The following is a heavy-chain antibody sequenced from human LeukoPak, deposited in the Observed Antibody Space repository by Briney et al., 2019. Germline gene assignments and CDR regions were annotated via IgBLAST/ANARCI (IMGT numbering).Heavy chain of an antibody. V-gene: IGHV3-30-3*01. J-gene: IGHJ4*02. CDR1: KFTYA. D-gene: IGHD6-25*01. CDR3: ARDQDDYSSGLDY. Sequence: PGGSLRLSCAASKFTYAMHWVRQAPGKGLEWVAVVSYDGNNKYYADSVKGRFTISRDNAKNSLYLQMNSLRAEDTAVYYCARDQDDYSSGLDYWGQGTLVTVSS. CDR2: VSYDGNNK.